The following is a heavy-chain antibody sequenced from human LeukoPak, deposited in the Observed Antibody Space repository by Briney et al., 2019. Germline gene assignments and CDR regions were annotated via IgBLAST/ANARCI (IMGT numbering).Heavy chain of an antibody. CDR3: ARRVYGDSSRGFDY. CDR2: IYYSGST. V-gene: IGHV4-39*01. CDR1: GGSISSSSYY. J-gene: IGHJ4*02. Sequence: SETLSLTCTVSGGSISSSSYYWGWIRQPPGKGLEWIESIYYSGSTYYDPSLKSRVTISVDTSKNQFSLKLSSVTAADTAVYYCARRVYGDSSRGFDYWGQGTLVTVPS. D-gene: IGHD4-17*01.